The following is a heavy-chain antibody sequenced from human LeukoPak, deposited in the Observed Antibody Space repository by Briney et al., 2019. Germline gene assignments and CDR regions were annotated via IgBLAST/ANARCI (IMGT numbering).Heavy chain of an antibody. D-gene: IGHD3-22*01. J-gene: IGHJ4*02. Sequence: ASGPALVKPTQTLTLTCTFSGFSLTTSGMCVSWIRQPPGKALEWLARIDWDGDKYYSSSLKTRLTISKDTSKNQVVLTMTNMDPVDTATYYCARIGFPPDHSYTSGYFLDFWGQGIPVTVSS. CDR1: GFSLTTSGMC. CDR2: IDWDGDK. CDR3: ARIGFPPDHSYTSGYFLDF. V-gene: IGHV2-70*11.